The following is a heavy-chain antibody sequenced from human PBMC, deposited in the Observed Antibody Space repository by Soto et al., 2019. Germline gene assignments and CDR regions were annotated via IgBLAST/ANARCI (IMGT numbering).Heavy chain of an antibody. V-gene: IGHV2-5*01. D-gene: IGHD3-10*01. Sequence: QITLKESGPTLVKPTHTLTLTCTYSGFSLTTSGAGVGCIRHPPGNALEWLALISWKDDKRYNPGLESRLTITKDIAKNHVILILTNMYPVDTATYCCAHMYVGNYYRWYFDSWGQGTLVTVSS. J-gene: IGHJ4*02. CDR2: ISWKDDK. CDR1: GFSLTTSGAG. CDR3: AHMYVGNYYRWYFDS.